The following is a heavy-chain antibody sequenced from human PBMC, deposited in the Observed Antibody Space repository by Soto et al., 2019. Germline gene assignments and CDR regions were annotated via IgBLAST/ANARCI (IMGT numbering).Heavy chain of an antibody. Sequence: QVQLQESGPGLVKPSQTLSLTCTVSGGSISSGGYYWSWIRQHPGKGLEWIGYIYYSGSTYYNPSPKSRVTISVDTSKNQFSLKLSSVTAADTAVYYCAREVTMIVGKKAYFDYWGQGTLVTVSS. CDR2: IYYSGST. CDR3: AREVTMIVGKKAYFDY. CDR1: GGSISSGGYY. V-gene: IGHV4-31*03. J-gene: IGHJ4*02. D-gene: IGHD3-22*01.